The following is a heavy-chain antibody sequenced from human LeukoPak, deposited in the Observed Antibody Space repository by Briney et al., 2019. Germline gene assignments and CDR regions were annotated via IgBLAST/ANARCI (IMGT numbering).Heavy chain of an antibody. J-gene: IGHJ4*02. Sequence: GGSLRLSCAASGFTFSSYAMSWVRQAPGKGLEWVSAISGSGGSTYYADSVKGRFTISRDNAKNSLYLQMNSLRAEDTAVYYCARDLGGYYYGSGHYFDYWGQGTLVTVSS. CDR3: ARDLGGYYYGSGHYFDY. V-gene: IGHV3-23*01. D-gene: IGHD3-10*01. CDR2: ISGSGGST. CDR1: GFTFSSYA.